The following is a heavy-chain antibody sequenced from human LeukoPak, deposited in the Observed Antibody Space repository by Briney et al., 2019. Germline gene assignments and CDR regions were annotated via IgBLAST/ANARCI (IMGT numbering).Heavy chain of an antibody. CDR2: ITPHNGGT. CDR1: GYTFTGYY. V-gene: IGHV1-2*02. Sequence: ASVKVSCKASGYTFTGYYIHWVRQAPGQGLEWMGWITPHNGGTNYAQKFQGGVTMTRDTSSSTAYMELSRLRSDDTAVYYCARTKNLYPGWFDPWGQGTLVTVSS. J-gene: IGHJ5*02. D-gene: IGHD1-14*01. CDR3: ARTKNLYPGWFDP.